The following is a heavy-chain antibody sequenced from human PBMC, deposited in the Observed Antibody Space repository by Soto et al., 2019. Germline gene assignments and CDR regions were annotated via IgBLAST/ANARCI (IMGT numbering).Heavy chain of an antibody. CDR3: AREVAAPPNWNPKNRFDAFDI. CDR1: GYTFTGYY. CDR2: INPNSGGT. J-gene: IGHJ3*02. Sequence: GASVKVSCKASGYTFTGYYMHWVRQAPGQGLEWMGWINPNSGGTNYAQKFQGWVTMTRDTSISTAYMELSRLRSDDTAVYYCAREVAAPPNWNPKNRFDAFDIWGQGTMVTVSS. V-gene: IGHV1-2*04. D-gene: IGHD1-20*01.